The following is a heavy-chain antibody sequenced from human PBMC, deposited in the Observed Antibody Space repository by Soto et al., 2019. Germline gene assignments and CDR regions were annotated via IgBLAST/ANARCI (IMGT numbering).Heavy chain of an antibody. CDR3: AREWTPQLYYYGSGSYVDY. J-gene: IGHJ4*02. Sequence: ASVKVSCKASGYTFTSYGISWVRQAPGQGLEWMGWISAYNGNTNYAQKLQGRVTMTTDTSTSTAYMELRSLRSDDTAVYYCAREWTPQLYYYGSGSYVDYWGQGTLVTVSS. CDR2: ISAYNGNT. CDR1: GYTFTSYG. V-gene: IGHV1-18*01. D-gene: IGHD3-10*01.